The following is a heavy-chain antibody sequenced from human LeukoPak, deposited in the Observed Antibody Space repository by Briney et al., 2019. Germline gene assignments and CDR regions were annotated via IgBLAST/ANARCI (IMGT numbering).Heavy chain of an antibody. J-gene: IGHJ4*02. CDR2: ISNGGSAT. CDR3: ARDQYDTWSRRGNFDS. D-gene: IGHD3-3*01. Sequence: GGSLRLSCVASGYTFSPYWMSWVRQTPGKGLEWVASISNGGSATYYVDSVRGRFTISRDNTKNSLYLQMNSLRVEDTAVFYCARDQYDTWSRRGNFDSWGQGTLVIVSS. V-gene: IGHV3-7*03. CDR1: GYTFSPYW.